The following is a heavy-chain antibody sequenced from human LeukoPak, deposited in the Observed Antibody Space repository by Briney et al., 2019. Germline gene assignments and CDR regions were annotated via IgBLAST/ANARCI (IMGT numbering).Heavy chain of an antibody. Sequence: PGGSLRLSCAASGFTFSSYSMNWVRQAPGKGLEWVSYISSSSSTIYYADSVKGRFTISRDNAKNSLYLQMNSLRDEDTAVYYCARGPHGDYGGSHYYYMDVWGKGTTVTVSS. V-gene: IGHV3-48*02. D-gene: IGHD4-17*01. CDR2: ISSSSSTI. CDR1: GFTFSSYS. J-gene: IGHJ6*03. CDR3: ARGPHGDYGGSHYYYMDV.